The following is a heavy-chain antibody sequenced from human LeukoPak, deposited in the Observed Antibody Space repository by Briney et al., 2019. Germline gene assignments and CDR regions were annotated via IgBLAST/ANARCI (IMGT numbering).Heavy chain of an antibody. Sequence: PSETLSLTCTVSGGSISSSSYYWGWIRQPPGKGLEGIGSIYYSGSTYYNPSLYSRVTISVDTSKNQFSLKLSSVTAADTAVYYCARQQYYYDSSGYRAPGRWYFDLWGRGTLVTVSS. CDR1: GGSISSSSYY. CDR3: ARQQYYYDSSGYRAPGRWYFDL. V-gene: IGHV4-39*01. CDR2: IYYSGST. J-gene: IGHJ2*01. D-gene: IGHD3-22*01.